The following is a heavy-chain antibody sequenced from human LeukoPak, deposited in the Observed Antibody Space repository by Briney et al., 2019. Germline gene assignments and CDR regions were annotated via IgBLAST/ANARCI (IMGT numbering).Heavy chain of an antibody. Sequence: ASVKVSCKASGYTFNNYDINWVRQAPGQGLEGMGWMNPNSGNTGYAQKFQGRFTLTRETFISTAYMELSSLRSDDTAVYYCVRAMDPLDTFNYQYAMDVWGQGTMVTVSS. D-gene: IGHD5-24*01. V-gene: IGHV1-8*01. CDR2: MNPNSGNT. CDR1: GYTFNNYD. J-gene: IGHJ6*02. CDR3: VRAMDPLDTFNYQYAMDV.